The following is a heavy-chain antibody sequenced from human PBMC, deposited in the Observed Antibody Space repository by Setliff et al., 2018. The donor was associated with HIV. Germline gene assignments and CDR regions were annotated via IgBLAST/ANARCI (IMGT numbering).Heavy chain of an antibody. V-gene: IGHV3-48*03. CDR2: IYDSGDI. D-gene: IGHD3-22*01. Sequence: PGGSLRLSCAASGFIFNNYDMNWVRQAPGKGLEWVSRIYDSGDIWYADSVRGRFTISRDNTKNSLYLQMNNLRAEDTAVYYCARIYDSSAYYPHDAFDIWGQGTMVTVSS. CDR3: ARIYDSSAYYPHDAFDI. J-gene: IGHJ3*02. CDR1: GFIFNNYD.